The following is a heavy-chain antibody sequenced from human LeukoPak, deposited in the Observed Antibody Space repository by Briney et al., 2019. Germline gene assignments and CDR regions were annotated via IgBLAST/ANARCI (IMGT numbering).Heavy chain of an antibody. CDR2: INPNSGGT. CDR1: GYTFTSYY. CDR3: ARSRDGYNAYNWFDP. J-gene: IGHJ5*02. D-gene: IGHD5-24*01. V-gene: IGHV1-2*02. Sequence: ASVKVSCKASGYTFTSYYMHWVRQAPGQGLEWMGWINPNSGGTNYAQKFQGRVTMTRDTSISTAYMELSRLRSDDTAVYYCARSRDGYNAYNWFDPWGQGTLVTVSS.